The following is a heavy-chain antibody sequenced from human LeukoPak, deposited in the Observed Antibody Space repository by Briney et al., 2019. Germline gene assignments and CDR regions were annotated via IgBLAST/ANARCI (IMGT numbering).Heavy chain of an antibody. Sequence: PTETLSLTCSVSGHSISSYYCGWVRQPAGKGLEWVGSIYNSGSTNYTPSRTSRVSISVDTSKNQFSLKLRSLTAADTAVCNCARTIVVYAIHLDEGGEGSLVSVSS. CDR1: GHSISSYY. J-gene: IGHJ1*01. CDR3: ARTIVVYAIHLDE. V-gene: IGHV4-59*01. CDR2: IYNSGST. D-gene: IGHD2-8*02.